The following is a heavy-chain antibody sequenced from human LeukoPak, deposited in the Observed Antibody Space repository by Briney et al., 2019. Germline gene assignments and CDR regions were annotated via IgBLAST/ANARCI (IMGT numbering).Heavy chain of an antibody. Sequence: ASVKVSCKASGYTFTTYDINWVRQATGQGLEWMGWMNPNSGNTGYAQDFQGRVTMTRNTSISTAYMELSSLRSEDTAVYYCARSPSSGGYFYYYGMDVWGQGTTVTVSS. J-gene: IGHJ6*02. V-gene: IGHV1-8*01. CDR3: ARSPSSGGYFYYYGMDV. CDR2: MNPNSGNT. CDR1: GYTFTTYD. D-gene: IGHD6-25*01.